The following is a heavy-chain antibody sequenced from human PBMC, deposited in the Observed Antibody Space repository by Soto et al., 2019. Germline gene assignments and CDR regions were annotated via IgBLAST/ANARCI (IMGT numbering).Heavy chain of an antibody. CDR2: ISPYNGDT. J-gene: IGHJ2*01. CDR1: GYTFTGYG. V-gene: IGHV1-18*01. D-gene: IGHD7-27*01. CDR3: ARNGDSNWGMYWYFDL. Sequence: QAQLMQSGTEVRKPGASVNVSCKASGYTFTGYGVNWLRQAPGQGLEWMGWISPYNGDTTYAQKFQGRVTMTRDTSTSTVYMELRSLRSDDTAVYYCARNGDSNWGMYWYFDLWGRGALVTVSS.